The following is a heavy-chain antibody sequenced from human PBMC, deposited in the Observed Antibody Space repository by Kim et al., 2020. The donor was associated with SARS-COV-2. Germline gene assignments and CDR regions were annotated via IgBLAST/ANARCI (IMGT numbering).Heavy chain of an antibody. CDR3: ARVGRSHYSDSSGYSRVYFDY. CDR1: GGSIGGFY. D-gene: IGHD3-22*01. V-gene: IGHV4-59*13. Sequence: SETLSLTCTVSGGSIGGFYWSWIRQPPGKGLEWIGYIYYTGSTTYKPSLKSRVTISVHTSKNQFSLRLTSVTAADTAVYYCARVGRSHYSDSSGYSRVYFDYWGQGALVTVSS. CDR2: IYYTGST. J-gene: IGHJ4*02.